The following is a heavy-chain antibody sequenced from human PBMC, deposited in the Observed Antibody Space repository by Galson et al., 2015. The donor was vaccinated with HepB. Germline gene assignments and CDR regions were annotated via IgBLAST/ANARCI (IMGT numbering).Heavy chain of an antibody. CDR1: GFRFSSYD. CDR2: ITSGGSTI. Sequence: SLRLSCAASGFRFSSYDMNWVRQAPGKGLEWISYITSGGSTIYYADSVRGRFTISRDNAKNSLYLQMNSLRAEDTAIYYCARDVEYCSGNVCYHRDNFDYWGQGTLVTVSS. J-gene: IGHJ4*02. CDR3: ARDVEYCSGNVCYHRDNFDY. D-gene: IGHD2-15*01. V-gene: IGHV3-48*03.